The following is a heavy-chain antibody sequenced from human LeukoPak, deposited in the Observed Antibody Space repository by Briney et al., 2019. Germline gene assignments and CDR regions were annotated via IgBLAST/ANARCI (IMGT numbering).Heavy chain of an antibody. D-gene: IGHD3-10*01. J-gene: IGHJ4*02. CDR3: AKAYHYGAGSSFDY. Sequence: GGSLRLSCGASGFTFSSYAMSWVRQAPGKGLEWVSSISGSGGSTYYADSVKGRFSISRDNSQNTQYLQMNSLRAEDTAIYYCAKAYHYGAGSSFDYWGQGILVTVSS. V-gene: IGHV3-23*01. CDR2: ISGSGGST. CDR1: GFTFSSYA.